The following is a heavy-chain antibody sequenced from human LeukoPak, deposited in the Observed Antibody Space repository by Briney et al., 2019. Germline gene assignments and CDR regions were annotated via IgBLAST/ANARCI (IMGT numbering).Heavy chain of an antibody. J-gene: IGHJ1*01. D-gene: IGHD3-10*01. V-gene: IGHV5-51*01. Sequence: PGESLKISCKASGYSFTTYWIGWVRQMPGKGLEWMGMIYPGDSNTRYSPSFQGQVTMSADKSISTAFLQWSSLRASDTAMYFCARVASGNSIGEYFQYWGQGTLVTVSS. CDR2: IYPGDSNT. CDR1: GYSFTTYW. CDR3: ARVASGNSIGEYFQY.